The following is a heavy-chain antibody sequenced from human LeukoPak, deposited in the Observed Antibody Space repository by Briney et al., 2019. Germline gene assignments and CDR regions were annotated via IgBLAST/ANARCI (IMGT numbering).Heavy chain of an antibody. CDR2: ISYDGSNK. D-gene: IGHD6-13*01. CDR1: GFTFSSYA. V-gene: IGHV3-30-3*01. Sequence: GGSLRLSCAASGFTFSSYAMHWVRQAPGKGLEWVAVISYDGSNKYYADSVKGRFTISRDNSKNTLYLQMNSLRAEDTAVYYCARVRGSSSWPNYYGMDVWGQGTTVTVSS. J-gene: IGHJ6*02. CDR3: ARVRGSSSWPNYYGMDV.